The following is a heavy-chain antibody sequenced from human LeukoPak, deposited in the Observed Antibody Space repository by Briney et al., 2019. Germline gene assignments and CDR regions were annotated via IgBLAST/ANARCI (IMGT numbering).Heavy chain of an antibody. CDR2: IYYSGST. CDR1: GGSISSYY. D-gene: IGHD2-2*01. V-gene: IGHV4-59*01. Sequence: SETLSLTCTVSGGSISSYYWSWIRQPPGKGLEWIGYIYYSGSTNYNPSLKSRVTISVDTSKNQFSLKLSSVTAADTAVYYCARTSWGFNWFDPXGQGTLVXVS. CDR3: ARTSWGFNWFDP. J-gene: IGHJ5*02.